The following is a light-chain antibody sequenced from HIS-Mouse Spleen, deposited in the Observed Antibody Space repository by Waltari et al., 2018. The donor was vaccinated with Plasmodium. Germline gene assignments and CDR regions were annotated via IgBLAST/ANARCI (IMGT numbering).Light chain of an antibody. Sequence: QAVLTQPSSLSASPGASASLTCTLRSGINVGTYRIYCYQQKPGSPPQYLLRYKSDSDRQQGSGGPSRVSGSKDASANAGSLIISGLQSEDEADYYCMSWHSSAWVFGGGTKLTVL. CDR2: YKSDSDR. V-gene: IGLV5-45*03. CDR1: SGINVGTYR. J-gene: IGLJ3*02. CDR3: MSWHSSAWV.